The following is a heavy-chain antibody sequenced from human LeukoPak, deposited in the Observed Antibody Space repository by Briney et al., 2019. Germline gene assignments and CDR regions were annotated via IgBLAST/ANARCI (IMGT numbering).Heavy chain of an antibody. CDR2: ISGSGGST. Sequence: PGGTLRLSCAASGFTFSSYGMSWVRQAPGKGLEWVSAISGSGGSTYYADSVKGRFTISRDNSKNTLYLQMNSLRADDTAVYYCAKISGYYPFDFWGQGTLVTVSS. CDR3: AKISGYYPFDF. D-gene: IGHD3-22*01. V-gene: IGHV3-23*01. J-gene: IGHJ4*02. CDR1: GFTFSSYG.